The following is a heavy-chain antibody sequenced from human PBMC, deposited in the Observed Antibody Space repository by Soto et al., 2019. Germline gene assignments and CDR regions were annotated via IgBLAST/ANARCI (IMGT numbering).Heavy chain of an antibody. D-gene: IGHD3-10*02. J-gene: IGHJ4*02. CDR2: IYYSGSA. Sequence: SETLSLTCTVSDDSFSSGGYYWSWVRQHPGKGLEWIGYIYYSGSAYYNPSLKSRVNMSIDTSKNQFSLNLRSVTAADTAVYYCASLTMLGFFDYWGQGTLVTVSS. V-gene: IGHV4-31*03. CDR1: DDSFSSGGYY. CDR3: ASLTMLGFFDY.